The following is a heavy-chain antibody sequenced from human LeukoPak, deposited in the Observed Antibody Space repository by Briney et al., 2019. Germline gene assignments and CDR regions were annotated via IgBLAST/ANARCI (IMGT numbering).Heavy chain of an antibody. CDR2: ISASGGST. J-gene: IGHJ6*02. CDR1: GFTFSSSA. Sequence: PGGSLRLSCAASGFTFSSSAMSWVRQVPGKGLEWVSGISASGGSTSYADSVRGRFTISRDSSKNTLYVQMNSLRDEDTAVYYCAKDCGSYYGSGSLCGMDVWGQGTTVTVSS. D-gene: IGHD3-10*01. CDR3: AKDCGSYYGSGSLCGMDV. V-gene: IGHV3-23*01.